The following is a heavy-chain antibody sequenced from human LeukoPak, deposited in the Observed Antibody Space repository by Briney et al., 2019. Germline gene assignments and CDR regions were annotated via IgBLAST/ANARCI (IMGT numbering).Heavy chain of an antibody. D-gene: IGHD3-10*01. J-gene: IGHJ3*01. CDR1: GLTFSTYA. Sequence: GGSLRLSCAASGLTFSTYAMTWGCQAPGKRLGWGSTISVSGSSTYYADSVKGRFTISRDNSKNTLSPQMNSLRVEDTAVYYCAKPDDYGSLSAFDVWGQGAMVTVSS. V-gene: IGHV3-23*01. CDR3: AKPDDYGSLSAFDV. CDR2: ISVSGSST.